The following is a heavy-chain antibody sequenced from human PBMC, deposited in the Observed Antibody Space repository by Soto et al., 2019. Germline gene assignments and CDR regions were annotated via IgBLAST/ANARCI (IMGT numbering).Heavy chain of an antibody. CDR3: ARDVLNYDFWSGFGP. Sequence: ASVKVSCTASCYTFASCGISWVRQSPEQGLEWMGWISAYNGNTNYAQKLQGRVTMTTDTSTSTAYMELRRLRSDDKAVYYCARDVLNYDFWSGFGPWGQGTLVTVYS. CDR1: CYTFASCG. V-gene: IGHV1-18*04. J-gene: IGHJ5*02. CDR2: ISAYNGNT. D-gene: IGHD3-3*01.